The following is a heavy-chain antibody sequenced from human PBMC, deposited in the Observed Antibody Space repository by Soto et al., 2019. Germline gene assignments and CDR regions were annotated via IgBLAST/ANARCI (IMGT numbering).Heavy chain of an antibody. J-gene: IGHJ4*02. V-gene: IGHV4-34*01. CDR1: GGSFSGYY. D-gene: IGHD7-27*01. CDR3: ARGWGRIFDY. CDR2: INHSGST. Sequence: QVQLQQWGAGLLKPSETLSLTCAVYGGSFSGYYWSWIRQPPGKGLECIGEINHSGSTNYNPSLKSRVTISVDTSKNPFSLKLSSVTAADTAVYYCARGWGRIFDYWGQGALVTVSS.